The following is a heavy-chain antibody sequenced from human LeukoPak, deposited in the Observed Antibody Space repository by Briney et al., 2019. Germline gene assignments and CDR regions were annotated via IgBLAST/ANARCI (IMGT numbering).Heavy chain of an antibody. J-gene: IGHJ5*02. CDR1: DYSISNGYF. V-gene: IGHV4-38-2*02. Sequence: SETLSLTCTVSDYSISNGYFWGWIRQPPGKGLEWIASIYHSGNTYYNPSLRGRVTISVDTSKNQFSLKLSSVTAADTAVYYCARSEQQLVPNWFDPWGQGTLVTVSS. CDR2: IYHSGNT. D-gene: IGHD6-13*01. CDR3: ARSEQQLVPNWFDP.